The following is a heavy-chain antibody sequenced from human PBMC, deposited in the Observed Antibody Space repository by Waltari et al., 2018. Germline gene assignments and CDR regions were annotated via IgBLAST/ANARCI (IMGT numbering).Heavy chain of an antibody. J-gene: IGHJ4*02. CDR1: GFIFSNYA. CDR3: ASSSGFGY. V-gene: IGHV3-23*01. Sequence: EGQLLESGGGLVQPGGSLRLSCAASGFIFSNYAMNWVRQAQGKGLEWVSAISGSGGSTYYADSVKGRFTISRDNSKNTLYLQMNSLRVEDTAVYYCASSSGFGYWGQGTQVTVSA. D-gene: IGHD3-22*01. CDR2: ISGSGGST.